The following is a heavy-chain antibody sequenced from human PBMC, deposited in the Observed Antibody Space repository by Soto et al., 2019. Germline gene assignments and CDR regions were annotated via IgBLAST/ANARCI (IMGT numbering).Heavy chain of an antibody. CDR3: ARDDIAVAGISTYYYYGMDV. V-gene: IGHV1-69*12. Sequence: QVQLVQSGAEVKKPGSSVKVSCKASGGTFSSYAISWVRQAPGQGLEWMGGIIPIFGTANYAQKFQGRVTITADESTSTAYMELSSLRSEDTAVYYCARDDIAVAGISTYYYYGMDVWGQGTTVTVSS. D-gene: IGHD6-19*01. J-gene: IGHJ6*02. CDR1: GGTFSSYA. CDR2: IIPIFGTA.